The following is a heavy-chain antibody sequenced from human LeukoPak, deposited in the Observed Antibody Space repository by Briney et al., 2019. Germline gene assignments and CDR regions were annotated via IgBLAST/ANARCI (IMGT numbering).Heavy chain of an antibody. V-gene: IGHV4-34*01. CDR3: ARGLERGYSYGYTSNWFDP. CDR1: GGSFSGYY. CDR2: INHSGST. Sequence: SETLSLTCAVYGGSFSGYYWSWIRQPPGKGLEWIGEINHSGSTNYNPSLKSRVTISVDTSKNQFSLKLSSVTAADTAVYYCARGLERGYSYGYTSNWFDPWGRGTLVTVSS. D-gene: IGHD5-18*01. J-gene: IGHJ5*02.